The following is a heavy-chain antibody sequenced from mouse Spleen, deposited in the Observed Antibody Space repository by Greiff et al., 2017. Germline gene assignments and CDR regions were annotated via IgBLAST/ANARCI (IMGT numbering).Heavy chain of an antibody. J-gene: IGHJ1*01. V-gene: IGHV1-15*01. D-gene: IGHD2-13*01. Sequence: VQLQQSGAELVRPGASVTLSCKASGYTFTDYEMHWVKQTPVHGLEWIGAIDPETGGTAYNQKFKGKAILTADKSSSTAYMELRSLTSEDSAVYYCTRGPYGDYVGWYFDVWGAGTTVTVSS. CDR1: GYTFTDYE. CDR2: IDPETGGT. CDR3: TRGPYGDYVGWYFDV.